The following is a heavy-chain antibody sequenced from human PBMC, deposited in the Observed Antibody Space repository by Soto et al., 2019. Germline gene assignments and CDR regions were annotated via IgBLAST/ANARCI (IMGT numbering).Heavy chain of an antibody. V-gene: IGHV3-30*03. J-gene: IGHJ3*01. CDR2: ISYDERNK. Sequence: QVQLVESGGGVVQPGRSLRLSCAASGFTFSKYGMHWVRQAPGKGLEWVAVISYDERNKYYADSVKGRVTISRDNSKNTLYLQMNSLRGEDTAIYYCSSAMIGSFDSDAFEVWGQGTMLTVSS. CDR3: SSAMIGSFDSDAFEV. CDR1: GFTFSKYG. D-gene: IGHD3-22*01.